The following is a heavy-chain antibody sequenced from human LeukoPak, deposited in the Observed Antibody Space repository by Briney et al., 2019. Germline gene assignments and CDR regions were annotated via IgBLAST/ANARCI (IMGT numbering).Heavy chain of an antibody. J-gene: IGHJ3*02. CDR3: ASYYCSSTSCYWRAFDI. V-gene: IGHV1-46*01. Sequence: ASVKVSCKASGYTFTSYYMHWVRQAPGQGLEWMGIINPSGGSTSYAQKFQGRVTMTRDTSTSTVYMELSSLRSEDTAVYYCASYYCSSTSCYWRAFDIWGQGTMVTVSS. CDR2: INPSGGST. D-gene: IGHD2-2*01. CDR1: GYTFTSYY.